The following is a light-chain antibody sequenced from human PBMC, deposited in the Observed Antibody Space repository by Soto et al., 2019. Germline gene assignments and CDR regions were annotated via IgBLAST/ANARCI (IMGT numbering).Light chain of an antibody. CDR2: SNN. V-gene: IGLV1-44*01. Sequence: QSVLTRPPSASGTPGQRVTISCSGSSSNIGSNTVNWYQQLPGTAPKLLIYSNNQRPSGVPDRFSGSKSGTSASLAISGLQPEDEADYYCAAWDDSLNAWVFGGGTKLTVL. CDR3: AAWDDSLNAWV. CDR1: SSNIGSNT. J-gene: IGLJ3*02.